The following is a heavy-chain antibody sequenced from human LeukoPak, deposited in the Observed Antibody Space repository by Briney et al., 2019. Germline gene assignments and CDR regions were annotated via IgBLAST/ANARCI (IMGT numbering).Heavy chain of an antibody. V-gene: IGHV3-23*01. CDR2: ITGSGATT. Sequence: PGGSLRLSCAASGFTFSGHGMNWVRQAPGKGLEWVSGITGSGATTYYADSVKGRFTISRDNSKNTLYLQMNSLRAEDTAVYYCARDDSHHDVAGTDYWGQGTLVTVSS. CDR1: GFTFSGHG. CDR3: ARDDSHHDVAGTDY. D-gene: IGHD6-19*01. J-gene: IGHJ4*02.